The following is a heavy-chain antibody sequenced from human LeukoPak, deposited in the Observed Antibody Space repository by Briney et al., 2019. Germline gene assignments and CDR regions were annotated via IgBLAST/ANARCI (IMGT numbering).Heavy chain of an antibody. D-gene: IGHD3-10*01. CDR1: GGSISSYY. Sequence: SETLSLTCTVSGGSISSYYWSWIRQPPGKGLEWIGYIYYSGSTNYNPSLKSRVTISVDTSKNQFSLKLSSVTAAETAVYYCARLRIIMVRGASPVGYCYGMDVWGQGTTVTVSS. CDR3: ARLRIIMVRGASPVGYCYGMDV. J-gene: IGHJ6*02. CDR2: IYYSGST. V-gene: IGHV4-59*08.